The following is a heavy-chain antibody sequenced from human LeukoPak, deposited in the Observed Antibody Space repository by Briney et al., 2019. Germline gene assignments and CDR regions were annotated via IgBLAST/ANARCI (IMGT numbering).Heavy chain of an antibody. V-gene: IGHV4-59*08. CDR1: GGSISSYY. CDR3: ASRLYDFWSGTIDY. CDR2: IYYSGST. D-gene: IGHD3-3*01. J-gene: IGHJ4*02. Sequence: SETLSLTCTVSGGSISSYYWSWIRQPPGKGLEWIGYIYYSGSTNYNPSLKSRVTISVDTSKNQFSLKLSSVTAADTAVYYCASRLYDFWSGTIDYWGQGTLVTVSS.